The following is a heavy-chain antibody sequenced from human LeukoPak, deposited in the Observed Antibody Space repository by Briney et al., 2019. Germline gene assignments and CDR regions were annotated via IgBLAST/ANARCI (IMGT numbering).Heavy chain of an antibody. CDR1: GYTFTSYD. Sequence: ASVKVSCKASGYTFTSYDIYWVRQATGQGLEWMGWMNPNSGNTGYAQKFQGRVTMTRNTSISTAYMELSSLRSEDTAVYYCARDKYSSSSYYYGMDVWGQGTTVTVSS. V-gene: IGHV1-8*01. J-gene: IGHJ6*02. D-gene: IGHD6-13*01. CDR2: MNPNSGNT. CDR3: ARDKYSSSSYYYGMDV.